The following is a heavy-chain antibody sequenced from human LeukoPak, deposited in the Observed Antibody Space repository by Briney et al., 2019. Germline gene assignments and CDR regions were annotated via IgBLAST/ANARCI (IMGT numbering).Heavy chain of an antibody. Sequence: GGSLRLSCAASGFTFSDYYMSWIRQAPGKGLEWVSSISGSGGYTFYADSVKGRFTISRDNSKNTLYLQMNSLKADDTAVYYCAKEAGERRQQQASDYWGQGSPVTVSS. CDR1: GFTFSDYY. D-gene: IGHD6-13*01. J-gene: IGHJ4*02. V-gene: IGHV3-23*01. CDR3: AKEAGERRQQQASDY. CDR2: ISGSGGYT.